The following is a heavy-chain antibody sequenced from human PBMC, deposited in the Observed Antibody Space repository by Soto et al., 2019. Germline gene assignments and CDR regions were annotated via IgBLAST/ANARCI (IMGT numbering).Heavy chain of an antibody. J-gene: IGHJ3*02. CDR1: GYTLTELS. V-gene: IGHV1-24*01. Sequence: ASVKVSCKVSGYTLTELSMHWVRQAPGKGPEWMGGFDPEDGETIYAQKFQGRVTMTEDTSTDTAYMELGSLRSEDTAVYYCATALGLRGYAFDIWGQGTMVTVSS. CDR3: ATALGLRGYAFDI. D-gene: IGHD3-16*01. CDR2: FDPEDGET.